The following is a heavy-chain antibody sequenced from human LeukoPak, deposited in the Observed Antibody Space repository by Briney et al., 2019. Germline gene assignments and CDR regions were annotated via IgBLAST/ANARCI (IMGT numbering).Heavy chain of an antibody. CDR2: INPSGGST. D-gene: IGHD4-17*01. CDR3: ARDDYGDFRVDY. J-gene: IGHJ4*02. V-gene: IGHV1-46*01. Sequence: ASVKVFCKASGYTFTSYYIHWVRQAPGQGLEWMGIINPSGGSTSYAQKFQGRVTMTRDTSTSTVYMELSSLRSEDTAVYYCARDDYGDFRVDYWGQGTLVTVSS. CDR1: GYTFTSYY.